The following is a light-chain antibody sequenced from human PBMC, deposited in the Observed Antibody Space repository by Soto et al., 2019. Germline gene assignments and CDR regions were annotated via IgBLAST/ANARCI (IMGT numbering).Light chain of an antibody. J-gene: IGLJ2*01. CDR3: SSYAGTNAVV. CDR1: SSDVGGYNY. CDR2: EVS. Sequence: QSALTQPPSASGSPGQSVTISCTGTSSDVGGYNYVSWYQPHPGKAPKLMISEVSKRPSGVPDRFSGSKSGNTASLTVSGLQADEEAAYYCSSYAGTNAVVFGGGTKLTVL. V-gene: IGLV2-8*01.